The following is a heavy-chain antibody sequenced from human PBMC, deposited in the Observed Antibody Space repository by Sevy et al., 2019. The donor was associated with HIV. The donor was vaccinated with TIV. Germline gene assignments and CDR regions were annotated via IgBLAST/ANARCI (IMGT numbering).Heavy chain of an antibody. CDR2: FDPEDGET. Sequence: ASVKVSCKVSGYTLTGLSMHWVRQAPGKGLEWMGSFDPEDGETIYAQKFQGRVTMTDDTSTDTAYMELSSLRSEDTAVYYCATSRDYYERSGSNFDFWGQGTLVTVSS. CDR1: GYTLTGLS. J-gene: IGHJ4*02. D-gene: IGHD3-22*01. V-gene: IGHV1-24*01. CDR3: ATSRDYYERSGSNFDF.